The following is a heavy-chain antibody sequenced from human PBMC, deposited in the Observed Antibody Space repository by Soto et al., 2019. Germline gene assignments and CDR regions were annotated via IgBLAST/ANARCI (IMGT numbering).Heavy chain of an antibody. Sequence: QVQLVQSGAEVKKPGASVKVSCKASGYTFTAYYMHWLRQAPGQGLEWMGWINPNSGGTNYAQRFQGRVTVTNDTSISTTYMELSSLASDDTAVYYCARGDFDRSGNYNAGWFAPWGQGTLVTVSS. CDR3: ARGDFDRSGNYNAGWFAP. V-gene: IGHV1-2*02. CDR1: GYTFTAYY. CDR2: INPNSGGT. D-gene: IGHD3-22*01. J-gene: IGHJ5*02.